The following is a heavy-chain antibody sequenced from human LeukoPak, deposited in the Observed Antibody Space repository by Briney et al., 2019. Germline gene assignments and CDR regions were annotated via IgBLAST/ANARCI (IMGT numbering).Heavy chain of an antibody. V-gene: IGHV3-7*01. J-gene: IGHJ4*02. CDR2: IKDDGSKK. D-gene: IGHD3-16*01. Sequence: GGSLRLSCEASGFLFSDCWMSWIRQTPGKGLEWVANIKDDGSKKYYVDSVKGRFTISRDNAKNSLYLQMNSLRDEDTALYYCVRRGNRWGDYWGQGTLVTVSS. CDR1: GFLFSDCW. CDR3: VRRGNRWGDY.